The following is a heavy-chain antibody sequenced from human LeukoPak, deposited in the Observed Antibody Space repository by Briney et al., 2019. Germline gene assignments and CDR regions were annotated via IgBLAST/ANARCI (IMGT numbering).Heavy chain of an antibody. V-gene: IGHV3-33*06. D-gene: IGHD2-15*01. Sequence: GGSLRLSCAASGFTFSNYGIHWVRQAPGKGLDWVAVIGFDGSSKYYADSVKGRFTVSRDNSKSSVYLQMSSLRAEDTAVYYCAKAVDIVVVVAADYWGQGTLVTVSS. J-gene: IGHJ4*02. CDR1: GFTFSNYG. CDR2: IGFDGSSK. CDR3: AKAVDIVVVVAADY.